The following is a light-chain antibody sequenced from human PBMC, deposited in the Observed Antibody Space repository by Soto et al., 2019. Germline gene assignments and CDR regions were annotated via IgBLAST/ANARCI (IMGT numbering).Light chain of an antibody. Sequence: DIQMTQSPSTLSASVGDRVTITCRASHSVNGWLAWYQQKPGKAPKVLIYDASSLKGGVPSRFSGSGSGTEFTLTISSLQPDDFATYYCQHDESYPLIFGGGTKVESK. CDR2: DAS. J-gene: IGKJ4*01. V-gene: IGKV1-5*01. CDR1: HSVNGW. CDR3: QHDESYPLI.